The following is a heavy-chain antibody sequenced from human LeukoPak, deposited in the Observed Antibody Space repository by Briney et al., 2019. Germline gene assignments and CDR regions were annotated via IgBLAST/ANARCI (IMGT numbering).Heavy chain of an antibody. J-gene: IGHJ4*02. CDR1: GYTFTCYY. Sequence: GASVKVSCKASGYTFTCYYMHWVRQAPGQGLEWMGWINPNSGGTNYAQKFQGRGTMTRDTSISTAYMELSRLRSDAAAGYYCARDLIVGANPFDYWGQGALVTVSS. CDR3: ARDLIVGANPFDY. V-gene: IGHV1-2*02. CDR2: INPNSGGT. D-gene: IGHD1-26*01.